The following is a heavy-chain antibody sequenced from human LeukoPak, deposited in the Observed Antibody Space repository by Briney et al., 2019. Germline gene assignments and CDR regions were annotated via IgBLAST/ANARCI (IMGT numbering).Heavy chain of an antibody. J-gene: IGHJ1*01. Sequence: GGSLRLSCAASGFTFSSYSMNWVRQAPGKGLEWVSSISSSSSYIYYADSVKGRFTISRDNAKNTVSLQMDSLRAEDTGVYYCARAPSEVGGYYPEYFRHWGQGTLVTVSS. CDR1: GFTFSSYS. D-gene: IGHD3-22*01. V-gene: IGHV3-21*01. CDR3: ARAPSEVGGYYPEYFRH. CDR2: ISSSSSYI.